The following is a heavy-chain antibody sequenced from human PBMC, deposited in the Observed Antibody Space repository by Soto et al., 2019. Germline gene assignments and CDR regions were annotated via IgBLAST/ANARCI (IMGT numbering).Heavy chain of an antibody. CDR2: ISAYNGNT. D-gene: IGHD3-10*01. V-gene: IGHV1-18*01. Sequence: ASVKVSCKPSGYTFTSYGITWVRQAPGQGLEWMGWISAYNGNTNYAQKFPGRVTMTTDTSTSTAYMELRSLGSDDTAVYYCASGWFGEFVYQFDYWGQGTLVTVSS. CDR3: ASGWFGEFVYQFDY. J-gene: IGHJ4*02. CDR1: GYTFTSYG.